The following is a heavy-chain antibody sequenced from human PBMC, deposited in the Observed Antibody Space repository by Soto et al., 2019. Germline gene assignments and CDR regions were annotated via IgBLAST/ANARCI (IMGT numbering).Heavy chain of an antibody. CDR3: AISQGSSTSLEIYYYYYYGMDV. J-gene: IGHJ6*02. D-gene: IGHD2-2*01. CDR2: IIPISDTT. CDR1: GGTFSSYA. Sequence: QVQLVQSGAEVKKPGSSVKVSCKASGGTFSSYAISWVRQAPGQGLEWMGGIIPISDTTNYAQKFQGRVTITADESTSTAYMELRSLRSEDTAVYYWAISQGSSTSLEIYYYYYYGMDVWGQGTTVTVSS. V-gene: IGHV1-69*01.